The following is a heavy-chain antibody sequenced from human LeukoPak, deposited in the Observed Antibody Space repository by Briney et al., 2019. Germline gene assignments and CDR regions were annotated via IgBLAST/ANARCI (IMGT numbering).Heavy chain of an antibody. J-gene: IGHJ4*02. D-gene: IGHD2-15*01. CDR1: EFTFNSYG. CDR2: IRFDGSDE. CDR3: AKDRRGSCNAGSCYCCDY. V-gene: IGHV3-30*02. Sequence: GGSLRLSCTASEFTFNSYGMHWVRQTPGKGLEWVAFIRFDGSDEHYADSVKGRFTISRDNSKNTLYLQMNSLRAEDTAVYYCAKDRRGSCNAGSCYCCDYWGRGALVTVSS.